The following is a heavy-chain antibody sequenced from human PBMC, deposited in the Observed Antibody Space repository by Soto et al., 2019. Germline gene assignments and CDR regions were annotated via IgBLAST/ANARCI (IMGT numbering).Heavy chain of an antibody. CDR3: ARGGLD. V-gene: IGHV3-53*02. CDR2: IFGADET. CDR1: GFSVTASN. D-gene: IGHD3-16*01. Sequence: EVQLVETGGDLIQPGGSLRLSCAASGFSVTASNMNWVRQAPGKGLEWVSVIFGADETYYADSVRGRFTTSRDNSKNTVYLQMDSLRTEDTALYYCARGGLDWGQGTLVTVSS. J-gene: IGHJ4*02.